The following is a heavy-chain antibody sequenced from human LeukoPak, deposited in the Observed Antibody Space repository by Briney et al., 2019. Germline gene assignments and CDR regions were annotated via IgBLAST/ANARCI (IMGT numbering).Heavy chain of an antibody. Sequence: GGSLRLSCAASGFAFSTYGMNWVRQAPGKGLEWISYITSRSTTYYADSVRGRFTISRDNAKNSLYLEMNGLRDDDTAVYYCARGISGSYLDYWGKGTLVTVSS. J-gene: IGHJ4*02. CDR2: ITSRSTT. D-gene: IGHD3-10*01. V-gene: IGHV3-48*02. CDR1: GFAFSTYG. CDR3: ARGISGSYLDY.